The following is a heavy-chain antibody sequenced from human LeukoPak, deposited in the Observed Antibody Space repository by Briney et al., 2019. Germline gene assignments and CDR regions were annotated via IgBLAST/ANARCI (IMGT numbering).Heavy chain of an antibody. CDR1: GFTFSSYS. Sequence: GGSLRLSCAASGFTFSSYSINWVRQAPGKGLEWVSSISSSSSYIYYADPVKGRFTISRDNAKNSLYLQMNSLRAEDTAVYYCARIIAVADYWGQGTLVTVSS. V-gene: IGHV3-21*01. D-gene: IGHD6-19*01. J-gene: IGHJ4*02. CDR3: ARIIAVADY. CDR2: ISSSSSYI.